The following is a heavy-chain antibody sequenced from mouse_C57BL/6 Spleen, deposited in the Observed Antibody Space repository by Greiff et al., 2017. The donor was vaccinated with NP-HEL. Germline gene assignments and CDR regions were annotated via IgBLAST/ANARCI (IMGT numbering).Heavy chain of an antibody. J-gene: IGHJ2*01. CDR1: GFTFSDYG. V-gene: IGHV5-17*01. CDR2: ISSGSSTI. CDR3: ARDGNYDFDY. Sequence: VQLVESGGGLVKPGGSLKLSCAASGFTFSDYGMHWVRQAPEKGLEWVAYISSGSSTIYYADTVKGRFTISRDNAKNTLFLQMTSVRSEDTAMYYCARDGNYDFDYWGQGTTLAVSS. D-gene: IGHD2-1*01.